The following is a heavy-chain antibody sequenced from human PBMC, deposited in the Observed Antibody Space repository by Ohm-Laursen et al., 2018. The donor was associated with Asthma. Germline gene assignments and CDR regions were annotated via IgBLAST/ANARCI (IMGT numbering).Heavy chain of an antibody. J-gene: IGHJ4*02. CDR1: GGSISSYY. Sequence: GTLSLTCAVSGGSISSYYWSWIRQPPGKGLEWIGYIYYSGSTNYNPSLKSRVTISVDTSKNQFSLKLSSVTAADTAVYYCARGDYGGNGDYWGQGTLVTVSS. CDR2: IYYSGST. V-gene: IGHV4-59*01. CDR3: ARGDYGGNGDY. D-gene: IGHD4-23*01.